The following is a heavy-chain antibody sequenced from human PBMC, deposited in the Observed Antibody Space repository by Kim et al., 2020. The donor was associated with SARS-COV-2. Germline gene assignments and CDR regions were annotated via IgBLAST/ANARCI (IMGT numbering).Heavy chain of an antibody. D-gene: IGHD2-2*01. Sequence: GGSLRLSCEASGFTFTSYAMSWVRQAPGKGLEWVSLILGDGARTFYADSVKGRFTFSRDNSKNTLHLQMNSLRAEDTAVYYCAKRGTSSHHFFDYWGQGTLVTVSS. V-gene: IGHV3-23*01. CDR3: AKRGTSSHHFFDY. CDR1: GFTFTSYA. J-gene: IGHJ4*02. CDR2: ILGDGART.